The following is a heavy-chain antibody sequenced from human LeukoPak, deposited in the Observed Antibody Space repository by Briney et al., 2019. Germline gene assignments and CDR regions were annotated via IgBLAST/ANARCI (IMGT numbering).Heavy chain of an antibody. CDR3: AREGYYYDSSGYSLYYFDY. CDR1: GFTFSSYG. V-gene: IGHV3-33*01. CDR2: IWYDGSNK. D-gene: IGHD3-22*01. Sequence: GGSLRLSCAASGFTFSSYGMHWVRQAPGKGLEWVAVIWYDGSNKYYADSVKGRFTISRDNSKNTLHLQMNSLRAEDTAVYYCAREGYYYDSSGYSLYYFDYWGQGTLVTVSS. J-gene: IGHJ4*02.